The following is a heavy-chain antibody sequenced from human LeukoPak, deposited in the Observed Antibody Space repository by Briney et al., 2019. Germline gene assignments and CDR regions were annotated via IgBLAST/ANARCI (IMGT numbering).Heavy chain of an antibody. CDR1: GFIFNTYW. Sequence: GGSLRLSCEASGFIFNTYWMHWVRQAPGKGLMWVARIYYDGGTADYADSEKGRFTISRDNAKNTLSLHMSSLRAEDTAVYYCVRADIAARLRPGPGGVYYYMDVWGKGTTVTVSS. V-gene: IGHV3-74*01. J-gene: IGHJ6*03. CDR3: VRADIAARLRPGPGGVYYYMDV. D-gene: IGHD6-6*01. CDR2: IYYDGGTA.